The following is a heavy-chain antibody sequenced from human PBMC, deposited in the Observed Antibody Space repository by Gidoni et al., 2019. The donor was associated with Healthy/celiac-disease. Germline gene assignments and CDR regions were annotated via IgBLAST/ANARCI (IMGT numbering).Heavy chain of an antibody. J-gene: IGHJ5*02. D-gene: IGHD3-10*01. CDR3: ARDRGFGANWFDP. CDR2: VYSSGST. CDR1: GGSISNGIYY. Sequence: QVQLQESGPGLVKPSQTLSLTCTVSGGSISNGIYYWNWIRQPAGKGLEWIGRVYSSGSTHYTPSLKSRLTISVDTSNNQFSLKLTSVTAADTAVYYCARDRGFGANWFDPWGQGTLVTVSS. V-gene: IGHV4-61*02.